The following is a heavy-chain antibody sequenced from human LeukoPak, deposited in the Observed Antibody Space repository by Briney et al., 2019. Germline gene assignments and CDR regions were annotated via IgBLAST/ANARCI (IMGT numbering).Heavy chain of an antibody. V-gene: IGHV1-46*01. CDR2: INPSGGST. D-gene: IGHD3-3*01. J-gene: IGHJ4*02. Sequence: ASVKVSCKASGYTFTSYYMHWVRQAPGQGLEWMGIINPSGGSTSYAQKFQGRVTMTRDMSTSTVYMELSSLRSEDMAVYYCARGRWSGYYFDYWGQGTLVTVSS. CDR3: ARGRWSGYYFDY. CDR1: GYTFTSYY.